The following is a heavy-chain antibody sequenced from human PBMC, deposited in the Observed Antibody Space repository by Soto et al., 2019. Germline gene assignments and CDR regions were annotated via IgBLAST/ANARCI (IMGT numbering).Heavy chain of an antibody. CDR1: GFTFTSYG. CDR2: VSGSGGST. V-gene: IGHV3-23*01. J-gene: IGHJ4*02. CDR3: AKGQYSYGLFDS. Sequence: GGSLRLSCAASGFTFTSYGMSWVRQAQGKGLEWVSAVSGSGGSTFYADSVKGRFTISRHNSRNTLYLQMNSLRAEDTAVYFCAKGQYSYGLFDSWGQGTLVTVSS. D-gene: IGHD5-18*01.